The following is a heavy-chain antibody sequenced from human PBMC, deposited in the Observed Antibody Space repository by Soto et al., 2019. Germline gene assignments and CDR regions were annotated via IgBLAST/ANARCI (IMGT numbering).Heavy chain of an antibody. CDR1: GVSFSGYY. CDR3: ASHPDYDILTGYYRDWFDP. Sequence: SETLSLTCAVYGVSFSGYYWRWIRQPPGKGLECIGAINHSGSTNYTPSLKSRVTISVDTSKNQFSLKLSSVSAADTAVYYCASHPDYDILTGYYRDWFDPWGQGTLVT. V-gene: IGHV4-34*01. CDR2: INHSGST. J-gene: IGHJ5*01. D-gene: IGHD3-9*01.